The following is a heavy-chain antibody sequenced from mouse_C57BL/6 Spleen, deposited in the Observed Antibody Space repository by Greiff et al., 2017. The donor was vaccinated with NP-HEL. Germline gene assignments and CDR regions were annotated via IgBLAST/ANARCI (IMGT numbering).Heavy chain of an antibody. V-gene: IGHV5-9*01. CDR1: GFTFSSYT. CDR3: ARRPPYYYGFDY. D-gene: IGHD1-1*01. CDR2: ISGGGGNT. Sequence: SGFTFSSYTMSWVRQTPEKRLEWVATISGGGGNTYYPDSVKGRFTISRDNAKNTLYLQMSSLRSEDTALYYCARRPPYYYGFDYWGQGTTLTVSS. J-gene: IGHJ2*01.